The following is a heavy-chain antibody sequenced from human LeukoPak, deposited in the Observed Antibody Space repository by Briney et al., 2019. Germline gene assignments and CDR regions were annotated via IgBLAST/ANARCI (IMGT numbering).Heavy chain of an antibody. V-gene: IGHV1-2*02. CDR3: ARVPRRTGITYFDY. J-gene: IGHJ4*02. D-gene: IGHD1-7*01. Sequence: GASVKVSCKASGYTFTGYYMHWVRQAPGQGLEWMGWINPNSGGTNYAQKFQGRVTMTRDTSISTAYMELSRLRSDDTAVYYCARVPRRTGITYFDYWGQGTLVTVSS. CDR2: INPNSGGT. CDR1: GYTFTGYY.